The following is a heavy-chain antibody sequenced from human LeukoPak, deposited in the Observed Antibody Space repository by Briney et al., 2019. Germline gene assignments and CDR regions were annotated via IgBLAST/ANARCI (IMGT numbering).Heavy chain of an antibody. CDR1: GFTFSSYA. D-gene: IGHD3-10*01. CDR2: ISYDGSNK. V-gene: IGHV3-30-3*01. CDR3: GGSWAG. Sequence: PGRSLRLSCAASGFTFSSYAMPWVRQAPGKGLEWVAVISYDGSNKYYADSVKGRFTISRDNSKNTLYLQMNSLRAEDTAVYYCGGSWAGWGQGTMVTVSS. J-gene: IGHJ3*01.